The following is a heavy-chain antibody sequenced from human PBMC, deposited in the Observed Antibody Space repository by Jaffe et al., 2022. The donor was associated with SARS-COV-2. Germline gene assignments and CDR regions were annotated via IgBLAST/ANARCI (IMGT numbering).Heavy chain of an antibody. V-gene: IGHV3-11*01. CDR1: GFTFSDYY. Sequence: QVQLVESGGGLVKPGGSLRLSCAASGFTFSDYYMSWIRQAPGKGLEWVSYISSSGSTIYYADSVKGRFTISRDNAKNSLYLQMNSLRAEDTAVYYCARDDSTVVTQYYYYYYGMDVWGQGTTVTVSS. CDR2: ISSSGSTI. CDR3: ARDDSTVVTQYYYYYYGMDV. J-gene: IGHJ6*02. D-gene: IGHD2-15*01.